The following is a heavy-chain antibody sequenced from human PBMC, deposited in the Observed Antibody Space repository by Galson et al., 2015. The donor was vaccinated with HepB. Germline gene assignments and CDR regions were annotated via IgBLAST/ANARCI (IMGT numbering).Heavy chain of an antibody. CDR1: GYDFSDYY. V-gene: IGHV5-51*03. Sequence: QSGAEVKKPGESLKISCEGSGYDFSDYYVAWVRQMPGKGLEWMGMIYPGDSDAKYSPSFQGQVTFSVDKSVNTAFLQWSDLKASDIAMYYCAGVRGSGLDPHSWFDVWGQGTLVTVSS. CDR3: AGVRGSGLDPHSWFDV. D-gene: IGHD3-10*01. J-gene: IGHJ5*02. CDR2: IYPGDSDA.